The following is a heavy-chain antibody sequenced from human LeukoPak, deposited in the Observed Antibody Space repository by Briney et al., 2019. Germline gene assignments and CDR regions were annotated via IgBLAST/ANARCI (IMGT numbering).Heavy chain of an antibody. CDR1: GYTFTSYD. Sequence: AAVTVSCKTSGYTFTSYDISWVRQARGQGLEWMGWISAYNSNTNYAQKNQGRVTMTTDTSTSTAYMELRSLRSDDTAVYYCARGLRYSSSWYYFDYWGQGALVTVSS. D-gene: IGHD6-13*01. CDR2: ISAYNSNT. J-gene: IGHJ4*02. CDR3: ARGLRYSSSWYYFDY. V-gene: IGHV1-18*04.